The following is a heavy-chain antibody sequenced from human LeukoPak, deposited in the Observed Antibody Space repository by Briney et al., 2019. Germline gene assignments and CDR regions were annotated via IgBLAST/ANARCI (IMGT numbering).Heavy chain of an antibody. CDR2: ISNSGSTM. V-gene: IGHV3-48*01. CDR1: GFTFSSFD. J-gene: IGHJ6*03. D-gene: IGHD2-15*01. Sequence: PGGSLRLSCAASGFTFSSFDMNWVRQAPGKGLEWLSYISNSGSTMYYADSVKGRFTVSRDNSKNTLYLQMNSLRPEDTAVYYCAKDWRRIVVVGPITRHGNYMDVWGKGTTVTISS. CDR3: AKDWRRIVVVGPITRHGNYMDV.